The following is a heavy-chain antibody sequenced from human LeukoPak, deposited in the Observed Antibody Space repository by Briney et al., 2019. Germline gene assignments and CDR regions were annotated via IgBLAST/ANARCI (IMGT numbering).Heavy chain of an antibody. J-gene: IGHJ4*02. CDR2: INPNSGGT. CDR3: ARGGAIAVAGTEFDY. V-gene: IGHV1-2*02. CDR1: GYTFTGYY. D-gene: IGHD6-19*01. Sequence: ASVKVSCKASGYTFTGYYMHWVRQAPGQGLEWMGWINPNSGGTNYAQKFQGRVTMTRDTSISTAYMELSRLRAEDTAVYYCARGGAIAVAGTEFDYWGQGTLVTVSS.